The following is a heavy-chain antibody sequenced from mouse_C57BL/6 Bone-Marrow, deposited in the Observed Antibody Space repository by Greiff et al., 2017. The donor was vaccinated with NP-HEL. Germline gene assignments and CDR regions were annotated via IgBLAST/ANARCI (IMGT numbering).Heavy chain of an antibody. CDR2: ISSGSSTI. V-gene: IGHV5-17*01. J-gene: IGHJ4*01. Sequence: EVKLVASGGGLVKPGGSLKLSCAASGFTFSDYGMHWVRQAPEKGLEWVAYISSGSSTIYYADTVKGRFTISRDNAKNTLFLQMTSLRSEDTAMYYCARRDHYAMDYWGQGTSVTVSS. CDR3: ARRDHYAMDY. CDR1: GFTFSDYG.